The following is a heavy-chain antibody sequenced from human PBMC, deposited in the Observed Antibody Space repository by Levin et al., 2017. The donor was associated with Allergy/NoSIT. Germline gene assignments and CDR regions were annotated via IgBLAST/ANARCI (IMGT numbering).Heavy chain of an antibody. Sequence: ASVKVSCKASGYNFTNYGISWVRQAPGQGLEWMGWISAYNGNTNYAQKFQGRVTMTIQTSTNTAYVELRSLRSDDTAVHYCARVGIDFWGVYQKSWGYMDVWGQGTTVTVSS. D-gene: IGHD3-3*01. J-gene: IGHJ6*03. CDR2: ISAYNGNT. CDR3: ARVGIDFWGVYQKSWGYMDV. CDR1: GYNFTNYG. V-gene: IGHV1-18*01.